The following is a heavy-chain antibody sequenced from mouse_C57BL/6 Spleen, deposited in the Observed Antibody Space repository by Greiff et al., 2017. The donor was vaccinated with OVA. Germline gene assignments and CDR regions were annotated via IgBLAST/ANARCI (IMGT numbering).Heavy chain of an antibody. Sequence: QVQLQQPGAELVKPGASVKLSCKASGYTFTSYWMHWVKLRPGQGLEWIGMIHPNSGSTNYNEKFKSKATLTVDKSSSTAYMQLSSLTSEDSAVYYCARGGYYGSSQCAYWGQGTLVTVSA. CDR3: ARGGYYGSSQCAY. CDR2: IHPNSGST. D-gene: IGHD1-1*01. V-gene: IGHV1-64*01. J-gene: IGHJ3*01. CDR1: GYTFTSYW.